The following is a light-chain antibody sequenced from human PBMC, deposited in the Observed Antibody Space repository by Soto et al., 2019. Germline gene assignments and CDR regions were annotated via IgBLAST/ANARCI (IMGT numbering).Light chain of an antibody. J-gene: IGKJ2*01. CDR1: QSIYSS. Sequence: DIQMTQSPSSLCASVGDRVTITCRASQSIYSSLNWYHQKPGKAPKLLIYAASNLHSGVPSRFSGSGSGTDSTLSISSLQPEDFATYYCQQSYSAPYTFGQGTKLEI. V-gene: IGKV1-39*01. CDR2: AAS. CDR3: QQSYSAPYT.